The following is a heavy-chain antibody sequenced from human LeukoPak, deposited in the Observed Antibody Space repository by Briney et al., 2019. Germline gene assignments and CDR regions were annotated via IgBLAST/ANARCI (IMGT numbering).Heavy chain of an antibody. V-gene: IGHV3-23*01. CDR1: GFTFSSYG. CDR2: ISGSGGST. D-gene: IGHD5-24*01. J-gene: IGHJ6*02. Sequence: HTGGSLRLSCAASGFTFSSYGIHWVRQAPGKGLEWVSAISGSGGSTYYADSVKGRFTISRDNSKNTLYLQMNSLRAEDTAVYYCAKVGWLQSYGMDVWGQGTTVTVSS. CDR3: AKVGWLQSYGMDV.